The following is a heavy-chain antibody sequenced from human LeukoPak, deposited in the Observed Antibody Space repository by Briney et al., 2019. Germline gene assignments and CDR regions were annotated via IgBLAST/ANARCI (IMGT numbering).Heavy chain of an antibody. V-gene: IGHV4-34*01. D-gene: IGHD3-10*01. CDR3: ARDTPRYYYGSGSYYGVFDY. CDR2: INHSGST. Sequence: SETLSLTCAAYGGSFSGYYWRWIRQPPGKGLEWIGEINHSGSTNYNPSLKSRVTISVDTSKNQFSLKLSSVTAADTAVYYCARDTPRYYYGSGSYYGVFDYWGQGTLVTVSS. J-gene: IGHJ4*02. CDR1: GGSFSGYY.